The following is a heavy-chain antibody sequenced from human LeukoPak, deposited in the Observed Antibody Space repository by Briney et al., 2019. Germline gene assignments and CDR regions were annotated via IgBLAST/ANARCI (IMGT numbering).Heavy chain of an antibody. D-gene: IGHD4-23*01. CDR2: IYSGGST. Sequence: PGGSLRLSCAASGFTVSSNYMSWVRQAPGKGLEWVSVIYSGGSTYYADSVKGRFTISRDNSKNTLYLQVNSLRAEDTAVYYCARASPYGGNYFDYWGQGTLVTVSS. V-gene: IGHV3-53*01. CDR1: GFTVSSNY. CDR3: ARASPYGGNYFDY. J-gene: IGHJ4*02.